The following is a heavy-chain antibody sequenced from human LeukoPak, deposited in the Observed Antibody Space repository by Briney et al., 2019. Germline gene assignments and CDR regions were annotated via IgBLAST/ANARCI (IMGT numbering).Heavy chain of an antibody. J-gene: IGHJ4*02. V-gene: IGHV4-59*08. CDR3: ARQAPGSQKGHYFDY. CDR2: IYYLGST. CDR1: GDSINTYY. Sequence: SETLSLTCTVSGDSINTYYWSWIRQPPGKGLEWIGYIYYLGSTNYNPSLKSRVTMSVDTSNNQFSLSLSSVTAADTAVYYCARQAPGSQKGHYFDYWRQGTLVTVSS.